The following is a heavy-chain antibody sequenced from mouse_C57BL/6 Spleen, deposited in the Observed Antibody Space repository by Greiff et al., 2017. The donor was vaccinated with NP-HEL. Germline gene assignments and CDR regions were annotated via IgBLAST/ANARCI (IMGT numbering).Heavy chain of an antibody. D-gene: IGHD1-1*01. CDR3: AREEDYYGSS. Sequence: QVQLKQPGAELVKPGASVKLSCKASGYTFTSYWMQWVKQRPGQGLEWIGEIDPSDSYTNYNQKFKGKATLTVDTSSSTAYMQLSSLTSEDSAVYYCAREEDYYGSSWGQGTTLTVSS. CDR1: GYTFTSYW. J-gene: IGHJ2*01. V-gene: IGHV1-50*01. CDR2: IDPSDSYT.